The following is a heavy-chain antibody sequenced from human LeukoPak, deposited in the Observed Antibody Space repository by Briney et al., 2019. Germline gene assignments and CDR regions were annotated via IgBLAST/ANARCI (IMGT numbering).Heavy chain of an antibody. CDR1: GITVSSKH. V-gene: IGHV3-53*01. D-gene: IGHD3-22*01. CDR3: ARAWSHDSSGPGG. CDR2: IYSGGST. J-gene: IGHJ4*02. Sequence: GGSLRLSCAASGITVSSKHMSWVRQAPGKGLEWVSVIYSGGSTNYADSVKGRFTISRDESKNALNLQMNSLRAEDTAVYYCARAWSHDSSGPGGWGQGTLVTVSS.